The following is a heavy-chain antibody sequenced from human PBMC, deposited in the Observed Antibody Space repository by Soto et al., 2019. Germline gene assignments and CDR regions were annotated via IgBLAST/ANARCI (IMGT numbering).Heavy chain of an antibody. CDR3: VRDRADFSSTYYHYFSV. V-gene: IGHV4-4*07. J-gene: IGHJ2*01. CDR1: GTSVRHFY. CDR2: IYSTGTT. Sequence: PSETLSLTCKVSGTSVRHFYWSWIRRSAGKGLEWIGRIYSTGTTNFNPSLKSRLTMSMDMSKNQVSLNLTSVTAADTAVYYCVRDRADFSSTYYHYFSVWGRGTLVTSPQ. D-gene: IGHD6-13*01.